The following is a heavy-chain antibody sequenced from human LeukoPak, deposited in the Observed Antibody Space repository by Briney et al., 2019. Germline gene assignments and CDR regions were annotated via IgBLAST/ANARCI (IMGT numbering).Heavy chain of an antibody. CDR1: GVSFSGYY. Sequence: SETLSLTCAVYGVSFSGYYWSWIRQPPGKGLEWIGEINHSGSTNYNPSLKSRVTISVDTSKNQFSLKLSSVTAADTAVYYCARRSGVVVGHSYYFDYWGQGTLVTVSS. CDR3: ARRSGVVVGHSYYFDY. J-gene: IGHJ4*02. D-gene: IGHD2-2*01. CDR2: INHSGST. V-gene: IGHV4-34*01.